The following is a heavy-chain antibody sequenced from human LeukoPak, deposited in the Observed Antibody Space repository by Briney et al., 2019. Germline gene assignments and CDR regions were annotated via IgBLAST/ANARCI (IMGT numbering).Heavy chain of an antibody. CDR2: IYYSGST. CDR3: ARDGYGGGKGYFDY. Sequence: PSETLSLTCTVSGGSISSYFWSWIRQPPGKGLEWIGYIYYSGSTNYNPSLKSRVTISVDTSKNQFSLKLSSVTAADTAVYYCARDGYGGGKGYFDYWGQGTLVTVSS. D-gene: IGHD4-23*01. CDR1: GGSISSYF. J-gene: IGHJ4*02. V-gene: IGHV4-59*01.